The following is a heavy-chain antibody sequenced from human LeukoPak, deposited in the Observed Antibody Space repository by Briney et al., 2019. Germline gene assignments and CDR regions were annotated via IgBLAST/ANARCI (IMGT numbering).Heavy chain of an antibody. V-gene: IGHV3-30-3*01. CDR2: ISFDGSNK. CDR3: ARGSFGAGVGATMDDAFDM. J-gene: IGHJ3*02. Sequence: GGSLRLSCAASGFTFRTYTMHWVRQAPGKGLEWAAVISFDGSNKYYADSVKGRFTISRDTSKSTLYLQMNSLRAEDTAVYYCARGSFGAGVGATMDDAFDMWGHGTMVTVSS. D-gene: IGHD1-26*01. CDR1: GFTFRTYT.